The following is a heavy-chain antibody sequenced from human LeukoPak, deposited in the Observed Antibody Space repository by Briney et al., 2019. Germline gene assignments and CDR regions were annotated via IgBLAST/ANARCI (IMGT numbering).Heavy chain of an antibody. D-gene: IGHD2-2*01. CDR3: ARRYCSSTSCLFDY. CDR1: GLSVSSNF. J-gene: IGHJ4*02. CDR2: IYGGGST. Sequence: PGGSLRLSCAATGLSVSSNFMSWVRQAPGKGLEWVSVIYGGGSTYYADSVKGRFTISRDNSKNTLYLQMNSLRAEDTAVYYCARRYCSSTSCLFDYWGQGTLVTVSS. V-gene: IGHV3-53*05.